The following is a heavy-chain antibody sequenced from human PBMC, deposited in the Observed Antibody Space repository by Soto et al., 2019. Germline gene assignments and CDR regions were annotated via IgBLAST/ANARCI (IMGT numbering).Heavy chain of an antibody. J-gene: IGHJ2*01. CDR2: ISAYNGNT. V-gene: IGHV1-18*01. D-gene: IGHD1-20*01. Sequence: QVQLVQSGAEVKKPGASVKVSCKASGYTFTSYGISWVRQAPGQGLEWMGWISAYNGNTNYAQKLQGRITMTTGTSTSTAYMELRSLRSDDTAVYSCARVVGSQLTGSGEYCYFDLWGRGTLVTVS. CDR3: ARVVGSQLTGSGEYCYFDL. CDR1: GYTFTSYG.